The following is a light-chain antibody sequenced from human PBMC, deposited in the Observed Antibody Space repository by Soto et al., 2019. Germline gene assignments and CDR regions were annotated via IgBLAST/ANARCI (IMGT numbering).Light chain of an antibody. V-gene: IGKV3-11*01. CDR1: QSVHSY. Sequence: VLTQKHATLSLSPGERATLSCRASQSVHSYLGWYQQKPGQAPRLLIYDAYNRATGIPARFSGSGSGTDFTLTISSLQPEDFATYYCQQSYSTSWTCGQGTKG. J-gene: IGKJ1*01. CDR2: DAY. CDR3: QQSYSTSWT.